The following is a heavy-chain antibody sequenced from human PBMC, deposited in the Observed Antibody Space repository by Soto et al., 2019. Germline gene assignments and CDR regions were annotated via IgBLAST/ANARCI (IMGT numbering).Heavy chain of an antibody. V-gene: IGHV3-7*01. Sequence: EVQLVDSGGGLVQPGGSLTLSCAASGFTFTKFWMSWVRQAPGKGLEWVACIKQDGSEKYYVDSVKGRFTISRDNAKNSLFLQMNSLRVEDTSVYYCARTSQWVQPLIAFDVWGQGTMVTVSS. CDR2: IKQDGSEK. CDR3: ARTSQWVQPLIAFDV. D-gene: IGHD1-26*01. J-gene: IGHJ3*01. CDR1: GFTFTKFW.